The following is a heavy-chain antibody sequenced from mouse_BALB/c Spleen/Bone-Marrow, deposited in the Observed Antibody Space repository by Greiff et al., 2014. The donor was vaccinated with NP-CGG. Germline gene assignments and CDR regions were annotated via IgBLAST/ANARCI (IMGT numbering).Heavy chain of an antibody. CDR3: ARLSGKGYAMDC. CDR2: ISIYYDNT. V-gene: IGHV1-67*01. CDR1: GYTFTDYA. J-gene: IGHJ4*01. Sequence: QVQLQQSGPELVMPGESVKISCKGSGYTFTDYAMHWVKQSHAKSLEWIGVISIYYDNTNYNQKFKGKATMTVDKSSSTAYMELTRLSFEDSHNYYGARLSGKGYAMDCWGQETSVTVS. D-gene: IGHD4-1*01.